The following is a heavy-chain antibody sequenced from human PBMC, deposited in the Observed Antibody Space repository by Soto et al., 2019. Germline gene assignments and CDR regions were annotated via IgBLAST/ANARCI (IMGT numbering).Heavy chain of an antibody. J-gene: IGHJ4*02. CDR3: AGESRNYDALDY. CDR1: GYTFTSYV. Sequence: QVQLMQSGLEVKRPGASVKVSCKTSGYTFTSYVISWVRQAPGHGLEWMGWISADNHNTNVAQNFQGRVTLTTDTSTTTVFMELRNLRSDDTAVYYCAGESRNYDALDYWGQGTLVTVSS. V-gene: IGHV1-18*01. CDR2: ISADNHNT. D-gene: IGHD3-22*01.